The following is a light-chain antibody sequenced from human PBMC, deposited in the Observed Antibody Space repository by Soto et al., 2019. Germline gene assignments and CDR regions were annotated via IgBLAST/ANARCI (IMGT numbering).Light chain of an antibody. CDR1: QSVSSSY. V-gene: IGKV3-20*01. J-gene: IGKJ1*01. CDR2: GAS. Sequence: EIVLTQSPGTLSLYPGERATLSCRASQSVSSSYLAWYQQKPGQAPRLLIYGASSRATGIPDRFSGSGSATDFTLTISRLEPEDFAVYYCQQYGSSPRTFGQGTKVDIK. CDR3: QQYGSSPRT.